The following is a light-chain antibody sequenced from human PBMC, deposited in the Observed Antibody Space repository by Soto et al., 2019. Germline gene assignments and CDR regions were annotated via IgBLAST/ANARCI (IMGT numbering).Light chain of an antibody. CDR2: GAS. CDR3: LQYVSSPST. Sequence: EIVLTQSAATLSLSPGERATLSCRASQTVGGRYLAWFQQKPGQTPRLLIYGASTRAAGVPDRFSGSGSGTDFSLTINRLEPEDFAVYYCLQYVSSPSTFGQGTKVEV. V-gene: IGKV3-20*01. CDR1: QTVGGRY. J-gene: IGKJ1*01.